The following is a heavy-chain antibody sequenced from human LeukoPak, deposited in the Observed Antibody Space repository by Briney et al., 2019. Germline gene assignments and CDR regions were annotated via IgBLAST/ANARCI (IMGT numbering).Heavy chain of an antibody. V-gene: IGHV4-38-2*02. CDR3: ASRRYSSSWYPQYYFDY. D-gene: IGHD6-13*01. CDR2: INHSGST. Sequence: SETLSLTCTVSGYSISSGYYWGWIRQPPGKGLEWIGEINHSGSTNYNPSLKSRVTISVDTSKNQFSLKLSSVTAADTAVYYCASRRYSSSWYPQYYFDYWGQGTLVTVSS. J-gene: IGHJ4*02. CDR1: GYSISSGYY.